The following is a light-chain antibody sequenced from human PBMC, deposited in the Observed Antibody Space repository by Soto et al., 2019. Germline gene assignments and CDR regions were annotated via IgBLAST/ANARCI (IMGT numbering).Light chain of an antibody. CDR1: TSDIAGYNY. CDR2: EVT. J-gene: IGLJ1*01. Sequence: QSALAQPASVSGSPGQSITISCTGTTSDIAGYNYVSWYQQHPGKAPKLLIYEVTSRASGVSHRFSGSKSGNTASLTIPGLQADDEAEYYCNSYTSASFYVFGTGNKVTV. CDR3: NSYTSASFYV. V-gene: IGLV2-14*01.